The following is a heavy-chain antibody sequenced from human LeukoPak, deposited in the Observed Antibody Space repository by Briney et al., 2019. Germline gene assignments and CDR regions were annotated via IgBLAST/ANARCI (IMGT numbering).Heavy chain of an antibody. CDR3: AQDFGRISMVRTKGDYYYMDV. D-gene: IGHD3-10*01. J-gene: IGHJ6*03. V-gene: IGHV3-48*03. Sequence: GGSLRLSCAASGFTFSSYEMNWVRQAPGKGLEWVSYISSSGSTIYYADSVKGRFTISRDDSKKTLYLEMNSLRVEDTAVYYCAQDFGRISMVRTKGDYYYMDVWGKGTTVTISS. CDR2: ISSSGSTI. CDR1: GFTFSSYE.